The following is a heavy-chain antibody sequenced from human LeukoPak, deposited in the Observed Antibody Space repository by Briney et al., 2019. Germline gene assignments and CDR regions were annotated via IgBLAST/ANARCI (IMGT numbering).Heavy chain of an antibody. CDR3: ARAQTYYDFWSGENNWFDP. J-gene: IGHJ5*02. D-gene: IGHD3-3*01. V-gene: IGHV4-30-4*01. Sequence: SETLSLTCTVSGGSISSGDYYWSWIRQPPGKGLEWIGYIYYSGSTYYNPSLKSRVTISVDTSKNQFSLKLSSVTAADTAVYYCARAQTYYDFWSGENNWFDPWGQGTLVTVSS. CDR1: GGSISSGDYY. CDR2: IYYSGST.